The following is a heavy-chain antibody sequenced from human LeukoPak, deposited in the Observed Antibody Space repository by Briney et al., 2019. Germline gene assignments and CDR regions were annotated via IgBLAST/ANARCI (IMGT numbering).Heavy chain of an antibody. CDR1: GGSFSGYY. Sequence: PSETLSLTCAVYGGSFSGYYWSWIRQPPGKGLEWIGEINHSGSTNYNPSLKSRATISVDTSKNQFSLKLSSVTAADTAVYYCARSFIAAAGTEFDPWGQGTLVTVSP. J-gene: IGHJ5*02. D-gene: IGHD6-13*01. CDR2: INHSGST. V-gene: IGHV4-34*01. CDR3: ARSFIAAAGTEFDP.